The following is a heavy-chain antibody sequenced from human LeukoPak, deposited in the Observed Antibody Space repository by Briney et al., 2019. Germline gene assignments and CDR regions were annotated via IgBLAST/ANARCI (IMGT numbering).Heavy chain of an antibody. Sequence: ASVKVSCKVSGYTLTELSMHWVRQAPGKGLEWMGGFDPEDGETIYAQKFQGRVTMTEDTSTDTAYMELSSLRSEDTAVYYCATALLRGYLPKYWGQGTLVTVSS. J-gene: IGHJ4*02. V-gene: IGHV1-24*01. CDR1: GYTLTELS. CDR2: FDPEDGET. CDR3: ATALLRGYLPKY. D-gene: IGHD3-22*01.